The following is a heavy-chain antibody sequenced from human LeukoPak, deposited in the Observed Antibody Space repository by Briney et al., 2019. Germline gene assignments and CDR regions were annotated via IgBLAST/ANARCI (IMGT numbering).Heavy chain of an antibody. V-gene: IGHV1-8*03. D-gene: IGHD3-3*01. CDR1: GYTFTSYD. CDR3: ARGGYDFWSGYDWFDP. CDR2: MNPNSGNT. J-gene: IGHJ5*02. Sequence: ASVKVSCKASGYTFTSYDINWLRQATGQGLEWMGWMNPNSGNTGYAQKFQGRVTITRNTSISTAYMELSSLRSEDTAVYYCARGGYDFWSGYDWFDPWGQGTLVTVSS.